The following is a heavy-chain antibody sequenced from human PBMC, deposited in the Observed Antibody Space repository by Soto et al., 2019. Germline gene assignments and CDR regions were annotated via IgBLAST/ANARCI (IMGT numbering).Heavy chain of an antibody. CDR1: GYSIASGYY. Sequence: SETLSLTCAVSGYSIASGYYWAWIRQSPGKGLEWIGSIYHAGSVYYNPSLNGRVAVSLDTSKNHFSLKLTSVTAADTAVYYCARTFDYYGMDVWGQGTTVTVSS. CDR3: ARTFDYYGMDV. J-gene: IGHJ6*02. V-gene: IGHV4-38-2*01. CDR2: IYHAGSV.